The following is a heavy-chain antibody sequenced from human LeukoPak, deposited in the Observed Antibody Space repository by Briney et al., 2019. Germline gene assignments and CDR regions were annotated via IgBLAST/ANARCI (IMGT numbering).Heavy chain of an antibody. D-gene: IGHD6-6*01. V-gene: IGHV3-7*03. Sequence: GGSLRLSCAVSGFTFSGFWMSWSRQAPGKGLEWVASINSDGSEGYYADVVKGRFTISRDNAKNSLYLQINSLRAEDTAVYYCARSSYSSSSSAWGQGTMVTVSS. CDR2: INSDGSEG. CDR3: ARSSYSSSSSA. J-gene: IGHJ3*01. CDR1: GFTFSGFW.